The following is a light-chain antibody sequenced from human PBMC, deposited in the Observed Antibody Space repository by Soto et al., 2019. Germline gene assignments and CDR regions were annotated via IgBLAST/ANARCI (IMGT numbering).Light chain of an antibody. J-gene: IGKJ1*01. CDR2: GAS. CDR3: QQYGSSGT. Sequence: IVLSQSQVTLSSNQGDGVTISCRASQSVSNDYLAWYQQKPGQAPRLLIYGASNRATGIPDRFSGSGSGTDFTLTISRLEPEDFAVYYCQQYGSSGTFGQGTKV. CDR1: QSVSNDY. V-gene: IGKV3-20*01.